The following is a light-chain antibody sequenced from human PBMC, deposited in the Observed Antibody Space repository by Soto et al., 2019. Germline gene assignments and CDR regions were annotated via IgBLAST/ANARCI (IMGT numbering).Light chain of an antibody. V-gene: IGKV3-11*01. CDR1: QSVSGY. J-gene: IGKJ5*01. CDR2: ADS. Sequence: ERVRAQARDTLCLSAGERAAVGWRAIQSVSGYIAWDQQKPGQAPRLLIYADSNRATGIPARFSGSGSRPAFPPSFSSLAPEDFSFHYCQQRYHWPITCAQGTRLEIK. CDR3: QQRYHWPIT.